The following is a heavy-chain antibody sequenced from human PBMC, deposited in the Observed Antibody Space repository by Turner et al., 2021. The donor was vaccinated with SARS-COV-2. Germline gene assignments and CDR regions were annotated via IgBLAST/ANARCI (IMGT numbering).Heavy chain of an antibody. CDR1: GFIFSNSN. CDR3: ARDFPPQDGYNPAGAFDI. J-gene: IGHJ3*02. Sequence: QVQLVESGGGVVQPGRSLRLSCAASGFIFSNSNMHWVRQAPGKGLEWVAIISFEGSSEYYADSVKGRFTISRDNSKNTLYLQMNSLRAEDTAVYYCARDFPPQDGYNPAGAFDIWGQGTMVTVSS. V-gene: IGHV3-30*03. D-gene: IGHD5-12*01. CDR2: ISFEGSSE.